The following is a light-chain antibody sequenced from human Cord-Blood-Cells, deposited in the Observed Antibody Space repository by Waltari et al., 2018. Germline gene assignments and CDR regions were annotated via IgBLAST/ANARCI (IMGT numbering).Light chain of an antibody. J-gene: IGLJ3*02. CDR1: SSDVGGYNY. CDR3: SSYTSSSTWV. V-gene: IGLV2-14*01. CDR2: DVS. Sequence: QSALTQPASVSGSPGQSITISCTGTSSDVGGYNYVSWYQQHPGKAPKLMIYDVSKRRAGVSNRFSCSKSGNTASLTISGLQAEDEADYYCSSYTSSSTWVFGGGTKLTVL.